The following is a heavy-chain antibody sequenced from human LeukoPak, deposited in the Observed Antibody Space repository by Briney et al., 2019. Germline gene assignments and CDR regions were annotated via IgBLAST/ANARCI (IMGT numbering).Heavy chain of an antibody. D-gene: IGHD1-1*01. CDR2: IYYSGST. CDR1: GGSISSGGYY. J-gene: IGHJ5*02. Sequence: SETLSLTCTVSGGSISSGGYYWSWIRQHPGKGLEWIGYIYYSGSTYYNPSLKSRVTISVDTSKNQFSLKLSSVTAADTAVYYCARMYNWNDGWFDPWGQGTLVTVSS. V-gene: IGHV4-31*03. CDR3: ARMYNWNDGWFDP.